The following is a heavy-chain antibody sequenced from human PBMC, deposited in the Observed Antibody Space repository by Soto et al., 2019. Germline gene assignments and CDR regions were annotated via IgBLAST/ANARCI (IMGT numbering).Heavy chain of an antibody. CDR3: ARSPRRVGGKCYLDY. V-gene: IGHV4-4*02. CDR1: GDSFSGPSW. Sequence: QVQLQESGPGLVKPSWTLTLTCAVSGDSFSGPSWWTGVRQPPGMGLEGIGGILQTGHTDYSPSLSSRITTSIDTTKREFALHPTSVSSTDTAVLSGARSPRRVGGKCYLDYWGQGALVTVSS. CDR2: ILQTGHT. J-gene: IGHJ4*02. D-gene: IGHD2-2*01.